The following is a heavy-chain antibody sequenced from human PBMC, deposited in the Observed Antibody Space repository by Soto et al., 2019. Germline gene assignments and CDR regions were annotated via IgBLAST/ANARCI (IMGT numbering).Heavy chain of an antibody. D-gene: IGHD6-6*01. CDR2: LYWNDDK. CDR3: ARGLATLPVFAFDV. V-gene: IGHV2-5*01. Sequence: QITVKGSGPTLVKPTQTLTLTCSLSGISLTKRGVGLGWIRQTPGEALEWLALLYWNDDKHYTPSLKSRLTISRDTSKHQAVLTLTNMDPVDTATYYCARGLATLPVFAFDVCGKGTVVTVSS. CDR1: GISLTKRGVG. J-gene: IGHJ3*01.